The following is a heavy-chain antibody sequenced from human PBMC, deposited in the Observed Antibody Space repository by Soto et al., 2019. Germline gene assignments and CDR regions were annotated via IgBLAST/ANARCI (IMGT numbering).Heavy chain of an antibody. CDR2: IKSKTDGGTT. V-gene: IGHV3-15*07. J-gene: IGHJ4*01. Sequence: GGSLRLSCAASGFTFTNAWINWVRRAPGKGLEWVGRIKSKTDGGTTDYAEPVKGRFAISRDDSNNMVYLQMNSLKIEDTAVYYCTTDSYSTIIIVRFDYWGHGTLVTVSS. D-gene: IGHD3-22*01. CDR1: GFTFTNAW. CDR3: TTDSYSTIIIVRFDY.